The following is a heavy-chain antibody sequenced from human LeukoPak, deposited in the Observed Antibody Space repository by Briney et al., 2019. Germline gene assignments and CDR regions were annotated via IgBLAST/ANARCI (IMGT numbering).Heavy chain of an antibody. CDR1: GFTFSSYA. CDR2: ISGSGGST. V-gene: IGHV3-23*01. Sequence: PGGSLRLSCAASGFTFSSYAMSWVRQAPGKGLEWVSAISGSGGSTYYADSVKGRFTISRDNSKNTLYLQMNSLRAEDTAVYYCARFYRYYYYYMDVWGKGTTVTVSS. J-gene: IGHJ6*03. CDR3: ARFYRYYYYYMDV.